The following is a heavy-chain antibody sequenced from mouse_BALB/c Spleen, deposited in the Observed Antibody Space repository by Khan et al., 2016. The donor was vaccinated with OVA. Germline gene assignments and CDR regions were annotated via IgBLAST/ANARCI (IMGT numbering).Heavy chain of an antibody. CDR1: GFSLTTYG. Sequence: VKLVESGPGLVRPSQSLSITCTVSGFSLTTYGVHWVRQSPGKGLEWLGVIWSGGSTDYSAAFISRLSISKDNSKSQVFFKMNSLQPNDTAIYYCARNYDYDEGLAYWGQGTLVTVSA. CDR2: IWSGGST. J-gene: IGHJ3*01. D-gene: IGHD2-4*01. CDR3: ARNYDYDEGLAY. V-gene: IGHV2-2*02.